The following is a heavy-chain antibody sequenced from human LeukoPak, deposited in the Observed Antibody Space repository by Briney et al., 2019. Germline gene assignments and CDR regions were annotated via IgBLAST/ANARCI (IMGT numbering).Heavy chain of an antibody. J-gene: IGHJ4*02. CDR1: GFTFSDYD. CDR2: IRNDGSNK. CDR3: AKDINSHCRGDCSDY. D-gene: IGHD2-15*01. V-gene: IGHV3-30*02. Sequence: GGSLRLSCATSGFTFSDYDMHWVRQAPGKGLEWVAFIRNDGSNKYYVDSVKGRFTISRDNSKNTVDLQMNSLRAEDTAVYYCAKDINSHCRGDCSDYWGQGTLVIVSS.